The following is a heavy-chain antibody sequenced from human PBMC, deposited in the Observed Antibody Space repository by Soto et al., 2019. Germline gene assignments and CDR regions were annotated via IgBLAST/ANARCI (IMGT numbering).Heavy chain of an antibody. V-gene: IGHV3-23*01. J-gene: IGHJ4*02. CDR3: AKGSGYGRPGGYCSGGSCFDY. CDR1: GFTFSSYA. D-gene: IGHD2-15*01. CDR2: ISGSGGST. Sequence: GSLRLSCAASGFTFSSYAMSWVRQAPGKGLEWVSAISGSGGSTYYADSVKGRFTISRDNSKNTLYLQMNSLRAEDTAVYYCAKGSGYGRPGGYCSGGSCFDYWGQGTLVTVSS.